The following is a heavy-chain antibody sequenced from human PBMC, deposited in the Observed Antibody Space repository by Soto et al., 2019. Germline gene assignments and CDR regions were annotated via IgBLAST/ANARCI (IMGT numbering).Heavy chain of an antibody. D-gene: IGHD6-25*01. Sequence: SETLSLTCTVSGGSISSGGYFWSWIRQHPGKGLEWIGYIYHSGSTYYTPSLKSRVTISVDTSKNQFSLKVSSVTAADTAVYYCAREAAGILNWFDPWGQGTLVTVSS. V-gene: IGHV4-31*03. CDR3: AREAAGILNWFDP. CDR1: GGSISSGGYF. J-gene: IGHJ5*02. CDR2: IYHSGST.